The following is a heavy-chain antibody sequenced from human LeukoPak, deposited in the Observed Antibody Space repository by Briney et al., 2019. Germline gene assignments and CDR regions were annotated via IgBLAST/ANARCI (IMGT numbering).Heavy chain of an antibody. CDR1: GGSISMFY. V-gene: IGHV4-4*07. J-gene: IGHJ6*02. CDR3: ARGTFKDGLDV. CDR2: IHSSGSI. Sequence: PSETLSLTCTVSGGSISMFYWSWIRQPAGQGLDWIGRIHSSGSINHNPSLKSRVTLSVDTSKNQFSLKLTSVAAADTAVYYCARGTFKDGLDVWGQGTTVTVSS. D-gene: IGHD2/OR15-2a*01.